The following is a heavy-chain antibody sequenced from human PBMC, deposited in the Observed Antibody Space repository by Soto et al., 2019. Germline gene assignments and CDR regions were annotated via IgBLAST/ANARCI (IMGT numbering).Heavy chain of an antibody. J-gene: IGHJ3*02. Sequence: GASVKVSCKASGYTFTSYDINWVRQATGQGPEWMGWMSPNTGTIVYAQKFQGRVTMTRNTSTSTAYMTLSSLRSEDTAVYYCARDRPGIKTYEAFXIWGQGTTVNV. V-gene: IGHV1-8*01. CDR2: MSPNTGTI. CDR3: ARDRPGIKTYEAFXI. D-gene: IGHD1-20*01. CDR1: GYTFTSYD.